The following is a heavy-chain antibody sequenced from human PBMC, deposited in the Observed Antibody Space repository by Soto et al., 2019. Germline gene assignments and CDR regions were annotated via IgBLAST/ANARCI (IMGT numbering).Heavy chain of an antibody. J-gene: IGHJ6*02. Sequence: ASVKVSCKASGYTFTSYAMHWVRQAPGQRLEWMGWINAGNGNAKYSQKFQGRVTITRDTSASTAYMELSSLRSEDTAVYYCARGNSGYDFYGMDVWGQGTTLTVSS. D-gene: IGHD5-12*01. CDR1: GYTFTSYA. V-gene: IGHV1-3*01. CDR2: INAGNGNA. CDR3: ARGNSGYDFYGMDV.